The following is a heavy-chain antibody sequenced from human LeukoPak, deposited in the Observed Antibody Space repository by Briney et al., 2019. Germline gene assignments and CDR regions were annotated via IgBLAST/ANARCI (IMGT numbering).Heavy chain of an antibody. CDR2: ISSSSSYI. J-gene: IGHJ4*02. CDR3: ARDHNGSGSHY. D-gene: IGHD3-10*01. V-gene: IGHV3-21*01. Sequence: GGPLRLSCAASGFTFSYYSMNWLRQAPGKGLEWVSSISSSSSYIYYADSVKGRFTISIDNAKNSLYLQMNSLRAEDTAVYYCARDHNGSGSHYWGQGTLVTVSS. CDR1: GFTFSYYS.